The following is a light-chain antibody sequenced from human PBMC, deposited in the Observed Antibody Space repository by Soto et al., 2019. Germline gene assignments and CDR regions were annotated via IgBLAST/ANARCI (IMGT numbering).Light chain of an antibody. CDR2: DAS. CDR1: QSVSHK. Sequence: EIVLTQSPGTLSLSPGERATLSCRASQSVSHKLAWYQQKPGQAPRLLIYDASNRATGIPARFSGSGSGTDFTLTISSLEPEDFALYYCQQRGNWPSFGGGTKVDI. J-gene: IGKJ4*01. CDR3: QQRGNWPS. V-gene: IGKV3-11*01.